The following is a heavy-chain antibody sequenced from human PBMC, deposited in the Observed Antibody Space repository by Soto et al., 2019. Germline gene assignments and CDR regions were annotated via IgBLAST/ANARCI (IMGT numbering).Heavy chain of an antibody. CDR3: VREPRYCSGGSCSIMGDAFDI. Sequence: EVQLVESGGGLVQPGGSLRLSCVASGFSVTDIYMNWVRQAPGKGLEWVSVIYNEFTDYADSVRGRFSISTDSSKIALYLQMNSLRAEDSAVYYCVREPRYCSGGSCSIMGDAFDIWGQGTKVTVSS. CDR2: IYNEFT. CDR1: GFSVTDIY. D-gene: IGHD2-15*01. V-gene: IGHV3-66*01. J-gene: IGHJ3*02.